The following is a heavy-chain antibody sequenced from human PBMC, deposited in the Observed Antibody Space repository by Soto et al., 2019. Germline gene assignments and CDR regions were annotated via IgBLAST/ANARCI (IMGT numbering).Heavy chain of an antibody. V-gene: IGHV1-69*02. CDR1: GGTFSSYT. D-gene: IGHD6-13*01. Sequence: QVQLVQSGAEVKKPGSSVKVSCKASGGTFSSYTISWVRQAPGQGLEWMGRIIPILGIANYAQKFQGRVTINADKSTSTAYMELSSLRSEDTAVYYCARAVVAAGYYYYGMDVWGQGTTGTVSS. CDR3: ARAVVAAGYYYYGMDV. J-gene: IGHJ6*02. CDR2: IIPILGIA.